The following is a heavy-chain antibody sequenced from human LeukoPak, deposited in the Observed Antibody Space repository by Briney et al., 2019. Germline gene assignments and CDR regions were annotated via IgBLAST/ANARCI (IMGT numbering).Heavy chain of an antibody. V-gene: IGHV1-69*06. CDR1: GGTFSSYA. D-gene: IGHD6-19*01. Sequence: ASVKVSCKASGGTFSSYAMSWVRQAPGQGLEWLGGIIPIFGTPNCAQKFQGRVTITADKSTSTAYMELSSLRSEDTAVYYCARGQWLVSGFDIWGQGTMVTVSS. CDR2: IIPIFGTP. J-gene: IGHJ3*02. CDR3: ARGQWLVSGFDI.